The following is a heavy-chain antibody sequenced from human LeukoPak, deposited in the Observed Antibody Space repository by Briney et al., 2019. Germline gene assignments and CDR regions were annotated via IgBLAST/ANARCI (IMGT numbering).Heavy chain of an antibody. V-gene: IGHV1-69*05. CDR1: GGTFSSYA. J-gene: IGHJ5*02. CDR3: ARRASDYYDSSGYYYWFDP. CDR2: IIPIFGTA. Sequence: SSVKVSCKASGGTFSSYAISWVRQAPGQGLEWMRGIIPIFGTANYAQKFQGRVTITTDESTSTAYMELSSLRSEDTAVYYCARRASDYYDSSGYYYWFDPWGQGTLVTVSS. D-gene: IGHD3-22*01.